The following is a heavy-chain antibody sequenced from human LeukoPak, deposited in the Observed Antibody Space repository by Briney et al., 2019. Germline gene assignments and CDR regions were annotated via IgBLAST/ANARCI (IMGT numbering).Heavy chain of an antibody. V-gene: IGHV4-34*09. Sequence: SETLSLTCAVYGDSFNRHFWSWLRQSPGRGLEWIGEVNYRGSSIYSPSVKTRVTVSVDTSKKQISLTLKSVTAADTATYFCARGSAFGGYCAAGACNSAYFDHWGQGTPVIVTA. CDR1: GDSFNRHF. CDR2: VNYRGSS. J-gene: IGHJ4*02. D-gene: IGHD2-2*03. CDR3: ARGSAFGGYCAAGACNSAYFDH.